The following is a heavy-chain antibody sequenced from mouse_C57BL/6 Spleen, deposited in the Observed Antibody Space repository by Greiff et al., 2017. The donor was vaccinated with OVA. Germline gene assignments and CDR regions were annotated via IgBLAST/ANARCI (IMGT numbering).Heavy chain of an antibody. CDR2: ISYDGSN. D-gene: IGHD2-5*01. Sequence: EVKLMESGPGLVKPSQSLSLTCSVTGYSITSGYYWNWIRQFPGNKLEWMGYISYDGSNNYNPSLKNRISITRDTSKNQFFLKLNSVTTEDTATYYCARGSNYIMDYGGQGTSVTVSS. J-gene: IGHJ4*01. CDR3: ARGSNYIMDY. V-gene: IGHV3-6*01. CDR1: GYSITSGYY.